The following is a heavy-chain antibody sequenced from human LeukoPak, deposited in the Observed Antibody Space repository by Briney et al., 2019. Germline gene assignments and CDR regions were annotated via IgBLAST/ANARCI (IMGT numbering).Heavy chain of an antibody. CDR2: ISSSSSYI. Sequence: RSGGSLRLSCVASGFTFSTYNMNWVRQAPGKGLEWISCISSSSSYIYYADSVKGRFTISRDNAKNSLYLQMNSLRAEDTAVYYCARVWTGQWPPHYYYMDVWGKGTTVTISS. J-gene: IGHJ6*03. CDR1: GFTFSTYN. CDR3: ARVWTGQWPPHYYYMDV. V-gene: IGHV3-21*01. D-gene: IGHD6-19*01.